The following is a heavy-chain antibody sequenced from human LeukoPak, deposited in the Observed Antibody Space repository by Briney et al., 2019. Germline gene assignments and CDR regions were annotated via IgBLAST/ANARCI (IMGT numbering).Heavy chain of an antibody. D-gene: IGHD6-19*01. CDR1: GYSITNYW. V-gene: IGHV5-51*01. Sequence: GEFLKISNNGSGYSITNYWIGWVRPMAGERLELMGIIYPGDFDTRYSPSFQGQVAISAEKTISTAYLRWSSVEASDTAMYYCARLPHSSGWSPSGYWGQGTLVTVSS. CDR3: ARLPHSSGWSPSGY. J-gene: IGHJ4*02. CDR2: IYPGDFDT.